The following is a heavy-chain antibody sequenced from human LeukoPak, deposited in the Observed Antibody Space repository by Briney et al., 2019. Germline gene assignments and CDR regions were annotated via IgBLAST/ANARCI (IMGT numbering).Heavy chain of an antibody. J-gene: IGHJ3*02. Sequence: SETLSLTCTVSGVSTSSYYWSWIRQSPGKGLEWIGYLHSGGSTNYNPSLKSRVTMSVDTSKNQFSLRLSSVTVADTAVYYCARDQLGDAFDIWGQGTMVTVSS. V-gene: IGHV4-59*01. D-gene: IGHD3-16*01. CDR1: GVSTSSYY. CDR3: ARDQLGDAFDI. CDR2: LHSGGST.